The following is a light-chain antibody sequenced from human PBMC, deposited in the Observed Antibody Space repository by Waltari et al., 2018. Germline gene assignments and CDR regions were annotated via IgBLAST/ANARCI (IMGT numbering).Light chain of an antibody. CDR2: GAS. V-gene: IGKV3-20*01. J-gene: IGKJ2*01. Sequence: EIVLTHFAGTLSLSLGERATLSCRASQSVSSSYLDWYQQKPGQAPRLLIYGASSRATGIPDRFSGSGSGTDFTLTISRLEPEDFAVYYCQQYGRSPPNTFGQGTKLRSN. CDR1: QSVSSSY. CDR3: QQYGRSPPNT.